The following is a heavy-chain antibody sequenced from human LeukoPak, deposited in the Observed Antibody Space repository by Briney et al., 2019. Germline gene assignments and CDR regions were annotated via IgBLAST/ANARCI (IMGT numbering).Heavy chain of an antibody. J-gene: IGHJ4*02. V-gene: IGHV1-2*02. CDR1: GYTFTGYY. Sequence: ASVKVSCKASGYTFTGYYMHWVRQAPGQGLEWMGWINPDSGGTKYAQKFQGRVTMARDTSISTAYMELSRLRSDDTALYYCARVDDRGHYYDSSGPRKLFDYWGQGTLVTVSS. D-gene: IGHD3-22*01. CDR3: ARVDDRGHYYDSSGPRKLFDY. CDR2: INPDSGGT.